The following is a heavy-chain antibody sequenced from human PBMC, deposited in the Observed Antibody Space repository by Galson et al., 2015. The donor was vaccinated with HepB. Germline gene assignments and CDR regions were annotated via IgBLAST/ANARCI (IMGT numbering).Heavy chain of an antibody. J-gene: IGHJ4*02. D-gene: IGHD6-13*01. CDR1: GYTLTELS. V-gene: IGHV1-24*01. CDR2: FDPEDGET. Sequence: SVKVSCKVSGYTLTELSMHWVRQAPGKGLEWMGGFDPEDGETIYAQKFQGRVTMTEDTSTDTAYMELSSLRSEDTAVYYCATVVLCSSSWYRGGNKLDYWGQGTLVTVSS. CDR3: ATVVLCSSSWYRGGNKLDY.